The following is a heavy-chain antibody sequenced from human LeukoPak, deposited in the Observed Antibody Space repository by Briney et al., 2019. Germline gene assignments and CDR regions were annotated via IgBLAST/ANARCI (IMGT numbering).Heavy chain of an antibody. Sequence: PGGSLRLSCTASEFTFSSSNMNWIRQAPGKGLEWVAYISDNSNYIYYAGSLKGRVTISRDNSKNTLYLQMNSLRAEDTAVYYCAKDRWSLGYWGQGTLVTVSS. V-gene: IGHV3-21*04. CDR3: AKDRWSLGY. CDR1: EFTFSSSN. D-gene: IGHD3-3*01. J-gene: IGHJ4*02. CDR2: ISDNSNYI.